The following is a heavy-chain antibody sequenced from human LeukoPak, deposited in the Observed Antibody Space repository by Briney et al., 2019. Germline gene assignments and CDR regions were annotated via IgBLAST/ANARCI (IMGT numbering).Heavy chain of an antibody. J-gene: IGHJ5*02. CDR1: GFTFSTYW. CDR3: ARVAAGSFDP. CDR2: IKLDGGEQ. V-gene: IGHV3-7*01. D-gene: IGHD6-13*01. Sequence: GGSLRLSCAASGFTFSTYWMSWVRQAPGKGLEWVANIKLDGGEQYYVDSVKGRFTMSRDNTKNSLYLQMNSLRAEDTAVYYCARVAAGSFDPWGQGTLVTVSS.